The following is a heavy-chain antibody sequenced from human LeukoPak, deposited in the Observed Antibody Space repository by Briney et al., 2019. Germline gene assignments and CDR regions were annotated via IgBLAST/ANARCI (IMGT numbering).Heavy chain of an antibody. CDR3: ARTKSLDIVVVPAAKAYGMDV. V-gene: IGHV1-18*01. D-gene: IGHD2-2*01. CDR1: GYTFTSYG. Sequence: ASVKVSCKASGYTFTSYGINWVRQAPGQGLEWMGWISAYNGNTNYAQKLQGRVTMTTDTSTSTAYMELRSLRSDDTAVYYCARTKSLDIVVVPAAKAYGMDVWGQGTTVTVSS. J-gene: IGHJ6*02. CDR2: ISAYNGNT.